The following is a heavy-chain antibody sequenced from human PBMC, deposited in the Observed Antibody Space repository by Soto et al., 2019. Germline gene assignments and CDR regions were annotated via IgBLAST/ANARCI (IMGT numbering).Heavy chain of an antibody. CDR3: AGDLEGAFDI. Sequence: GGSLRLSCAASGFTFSSYGMHWVRQAPGKGLEWVAVIWYDGSNKYYADSVKGRFIISRDNSKNTLYLQMNSLRAEDTAVYYCAGDLEGAFDIWGQGTMVTVSS. V-gene: IGHV3-33*01. J-gene: IGHJ3*02. CDR1: GFTFSSYG. CDR2: IWYDGSNK.